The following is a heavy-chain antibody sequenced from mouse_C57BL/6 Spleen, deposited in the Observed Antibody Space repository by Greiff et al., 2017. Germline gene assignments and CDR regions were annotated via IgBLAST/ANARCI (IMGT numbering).Heavy chain of an antibody. V-gene: IGHV3-1*01. CDR2: IIYSGST. Sequence: EVQLQQSGPGMVKPSQSLSLTCTVTGYSITSGYDWHWLRHFPGNKLEWMSYIIYSGSTNYNPSLKSRISITHDTSKNHFFLKLNSVTTEDTATYYCARRGDYDVAMDYWGQGTSVTVSS. D-gene: IGHD2-4*01. CDR3: ARRGDYDVAMDY. CDR1: GYSITSGYD. J-gene: IGHJ4*01.